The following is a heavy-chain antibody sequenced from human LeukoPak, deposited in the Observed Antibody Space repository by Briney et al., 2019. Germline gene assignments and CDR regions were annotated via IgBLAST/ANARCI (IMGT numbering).Heavy chain of an antibody. D-gene: IGHD3-9*01. V-gene: IGHV4-34*01. CDR2: INHSGST. Sequence: SETLSLTCTVSGGSISSYYWSWIRQPPGKGLEWIGEINHSGSTNYNPSLKSRVTISVDTSKNQFSLKLSSVTAADTAVYYCARARTYYDILTGRKQKNWFDPWGQGTLVTVSS. CDR1: GGSISSYY. CDR3: ARARTYYDILTGRKQKNWFDP. J-gene: IGHJ5*02.